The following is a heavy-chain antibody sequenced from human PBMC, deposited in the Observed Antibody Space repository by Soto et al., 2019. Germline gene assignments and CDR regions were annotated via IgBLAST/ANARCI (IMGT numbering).Heavy chain of an antibody. CDR2: VYPGDSDT. D-gene: IGHD2-8*01. CDR1: AYSFTSYW. J-gene: IGHJ4*02. CDR3: ARLSGCRNGVCYKFDF. Sequence: PGEPLKLSCQGAAYSFTSYWIAWVRQMPGKGREWMGIVYPGDSDTRYSPSFQGQVTISADQSISTAYLQWSSLKASDTAMYYCARLSGCRNGVCYKFDFWGQGTLVTVSS. V-gene: IGHV5-51*01.